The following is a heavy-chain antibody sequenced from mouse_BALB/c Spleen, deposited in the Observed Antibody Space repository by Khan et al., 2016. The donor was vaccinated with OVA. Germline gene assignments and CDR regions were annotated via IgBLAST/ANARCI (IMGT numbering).Heavy chain of an antibody. Sequence: EVQLQQSGPELVKPGASVKMSCKASGYTFTSYVMHWVKQKPGLGLEWIGYIYPFNDDTKYNEKFKGQATLTSAKSSSTAYMELSSLTSEDSAVYYCAPVGNYYVSFAYWGQGTLVTVSA. D-gene: IGHD1-1*01. CDR1: GYTFTSYV. CDR2: IYPFNDDT. CDR3: APVGNYYVSFAY. V-gene: IGHV1S136*01. J-gene: IGHJ3*01.